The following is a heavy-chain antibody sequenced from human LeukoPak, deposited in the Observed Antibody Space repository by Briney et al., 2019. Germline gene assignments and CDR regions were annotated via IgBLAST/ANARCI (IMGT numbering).Heavy chain of an antibody. D-gene: IGHD6-13*01. CDR3: ARGGYSSSWYPFDFDY. CDR1: GFTFSSYA. Sequence: GRSLRLSCAASGFTFSSYAMHWVRQAPGKGLEWVAVISYDGSNKYYADSVKGRFTISRDNSKNTLYLQMNSLRAEDTAVYYCARGGYSSSWYPFDFDYWGQGTLVTVS. V-gene: IGHV3-30*01. CDR2: ISYDGSNK. J-gene: IGHJ4*02.